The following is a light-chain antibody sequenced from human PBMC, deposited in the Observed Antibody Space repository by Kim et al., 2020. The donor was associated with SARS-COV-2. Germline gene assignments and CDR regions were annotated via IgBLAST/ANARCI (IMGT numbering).Light chain of an antibody. CDR1: QNVSNH. Sequence: VSQGESTTLPCRANQNVSNHLAWYQQKPCQAPRLLIHDASYRAAGIPARFSGSGSGTDFTLTISSLEPEDFAIYYCLQRTNWPATFGQGTKVDIK. J-gene: IGKJ1*01. CDR3: LQRTNWPAT. V-gene: IGKV3-11*01. CDR2: DAS.